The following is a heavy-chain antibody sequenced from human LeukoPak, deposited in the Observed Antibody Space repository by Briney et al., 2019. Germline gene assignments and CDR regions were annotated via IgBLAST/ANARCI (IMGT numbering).Heavy chain of an antibody. CDR2: IIPILGVA. D-gene: IGHD5-18*01. J-gene: IGHJ4*02. V-gene: IGHV1-69*04. Sequence: ASVKVSCKASGGTSSTYAISWVRQAPGQGLEWMGRIIPILGVANFAQKFQGRVSITADKSTSTAYMELSNLRSEDTAVYYCARYSFFDYWGQGTLVTVSS. CDR3: ARYSFFDY. CDR1: GGTSSTYA.